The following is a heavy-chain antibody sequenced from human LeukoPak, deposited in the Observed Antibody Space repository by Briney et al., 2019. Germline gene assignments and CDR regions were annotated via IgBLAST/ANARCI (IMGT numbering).Heavy chain of an antibody. J-gene: IGHJ6*02. CDR2: IFYSGST. CDR1: SGSISSYY. D-gene: IGHD3-16*01. Sequence: PSETLSLTCTVSSGSISSYYWSWIRQPPGKGLEWIGYIFYSGSTNYNPSLKSRVTISVDTSKNQFSLKLSSVTAADTAVYYCARHQLGYYYGMDVWGQGTTVTVSS. V-gene: IGHV4-59*08. CDR3: ARHQLGYYYGMDV.